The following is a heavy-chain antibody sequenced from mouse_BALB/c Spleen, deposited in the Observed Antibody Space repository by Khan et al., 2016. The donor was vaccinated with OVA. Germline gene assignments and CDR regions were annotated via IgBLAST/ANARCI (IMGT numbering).Heavy chain of an antibody. CDR2: ISIYYDNI. CDR1: GYTFTDYA. CDR3: ARGGQWLRRGGGNSDY. D-gene: IGHD2-2*01. V-gene: IGHV1S137*01. J-gene: IGHJ2*01. Sequence: QIQLVQSGPELVRPGESVKISCKGSGYTFTDYAMHWVKQSHAKSLEWIGVISIYYDNINYNKKFKGKATMTVDKSSSTAYMELARLTSADSAIYYGARGGQWLRRGGGNSDYWGQGTTLTVSS.